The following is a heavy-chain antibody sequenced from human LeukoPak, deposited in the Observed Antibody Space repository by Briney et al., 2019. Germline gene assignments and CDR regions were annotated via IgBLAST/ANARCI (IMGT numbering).Heavy chain of an antibody. D-gene: IGHD3-16*01. CDR2: IYYSGST. J-gene: IGHJ3*02. CDR1: GGSISSGGYY. Sequence: SETLSLTCTVSGGSISSGGYYWSWIRQHPGKGLEWIGYIYYSGSTYYNPSLKSRVTISVGTSKNQFSLKLSSVTAADTAVYYCARVAYDYVWGSYLNAFDIWGQGTMVTVSS. CDR3: ARVAYDYVWGSYLNAFDI. V-gene: IGHV4-31*03.